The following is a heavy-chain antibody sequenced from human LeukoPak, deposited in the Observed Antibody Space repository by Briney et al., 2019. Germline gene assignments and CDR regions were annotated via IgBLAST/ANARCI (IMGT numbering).Heavy chain of an antibody. D-gene: IGHD5-18*01. CDR2: INTDGSST. Sequence: GGSLRPSCAASGFTFSSYWMHWVRQAPGKGLVWVSRINTDGSSTSYADSVKGRFTISRDNAKNTLYLQMNSLRAEDTAVYYCARVGLVYSYGSDYWGQGTLVTVSS. CDR1: GFTFSSYW. CDR3: ARVGLVYSYGSDY. V-gene: IGHV3-74*01. J-gene: IGHJ4*02.